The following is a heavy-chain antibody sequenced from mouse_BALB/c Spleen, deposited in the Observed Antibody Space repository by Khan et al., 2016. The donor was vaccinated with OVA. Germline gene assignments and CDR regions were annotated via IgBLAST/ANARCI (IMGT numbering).Heavy chain of an antibody. CDR2: INPTSGYT. V-gene: IGHV1-7*01. CDR1: GYTFTSYW. CDR3: ARDRMDD. J-gene: IGHJ2*01. Sequence: QVQLQQSGAELVKPGASVKMSCKASGYTFTSYWMHWIKQRPGQGLEWIGYINPTSGYTDYNQKFKDKATLTADKSSSTAYMQLSSLTSDDSAVYYCARDRMDDWGQGTALTVSS.